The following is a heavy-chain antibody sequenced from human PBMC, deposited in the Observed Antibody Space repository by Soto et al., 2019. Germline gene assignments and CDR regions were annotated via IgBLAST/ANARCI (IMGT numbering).Heavy chain of an antibody. CDR2: IYYSGTA. Sequence: PSQTLPLPCTVSAGYIGSGTCYWSLIPQPPGKGLEWIGHIYYSGTAFYDPAHKSRVTISVDASKNQFSLQLTSVTAADTAIYYCASRQQQVALVEYWGQGALVTVSS. V-gene: IGHV4-30-4*01. CDR3: ASRQQQVALVEY. CDR1: AGYIGSGTCY. D-gene: IGHD6-13*01. J-gene: IGHJ4*02.